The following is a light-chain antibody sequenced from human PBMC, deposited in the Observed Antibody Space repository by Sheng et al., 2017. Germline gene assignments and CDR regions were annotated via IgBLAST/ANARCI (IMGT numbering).Light chain of an antibody. CDR1: QNINRY. CDR2: AAT. CDR3: QQSFMTAFT. J-gene: IGKJ5*01. V-gene: IGKV1-39*01. Sequence: DIQLTQSPSSLSASVGDRVTITCRASQNINRYLNWYQQRPGEAPKLLVFAATSLLNGVPPRFSGRGSGTDFTLTISSLQPEDFATYYCQQSFMTAFTFGQGTRLEIK.